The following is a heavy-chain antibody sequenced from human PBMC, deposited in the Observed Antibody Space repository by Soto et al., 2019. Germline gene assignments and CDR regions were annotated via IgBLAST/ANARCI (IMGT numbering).Heavy chain of an antibody. D-gene: IGHD6-13*01. CDR3: ARHVSSPRDWFDP. CDR1: GGSISSSSYY. V-gene: IGHV4-39*01. CDR2: IYYSGST. Sequence: SETLSLTCTVSGGSISSSSYYWGWTRQPPGKGLEWIGSIYYSGSTYYNPSLKSRLTISVDASKNQFSLKLSSVTAADTAVYYCARHVSSPRDWFDPWGQGTLVTVSS. J-gene: IGHJ5*02.